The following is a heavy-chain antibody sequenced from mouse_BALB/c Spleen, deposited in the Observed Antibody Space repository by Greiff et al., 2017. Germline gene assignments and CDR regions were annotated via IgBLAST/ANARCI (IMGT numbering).Heavy chain of an antibody. J-gene: IGHJ4*01. D-gene: IGHD3-2*01. CDR1: GYTFTDYN. V-gene: IGHV1S29*02. Sequence: VQLQQSGPELVKPGASVKISCKASGYTFTDYNMHWVKQSHGKSLEWIGYIYPYNGGTGYNQKFKSKATLTVDNSSSTAYMELRSLTSEDSAVYYCARKETARATNAMDYWGQGTSVTVSS. CDR2: IYPYNGGT. CDR3: ARKETARATNAMDY.